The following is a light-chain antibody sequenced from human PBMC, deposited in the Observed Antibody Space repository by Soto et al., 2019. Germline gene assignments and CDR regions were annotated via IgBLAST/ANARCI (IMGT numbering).Light chain of an antibody. CDR3: QQYGSSPRT. CDR1: QSVSSCY. Sequence: EIVLTQSPGTLSLSPGERATLSCRASQSVSSCYLAWYQQKPGEAPRLLIYGASSRATGIPDEFSGSGSGTDFTLTISRLEPEDFAVYYCQQYGSSPRTFRQGTKVEIK. CDR2: GAS. J-gene: IGKJ1*01. V-gene: IGKV3-20*01.